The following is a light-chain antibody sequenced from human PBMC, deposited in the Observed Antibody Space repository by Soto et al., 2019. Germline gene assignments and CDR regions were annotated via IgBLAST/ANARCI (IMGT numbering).Light chain of an antibody. J-gene: IGKJ2*01. CDR1: QSVYSS. V-gene: IGKV3-11*01. CDR3: QQRNNWPQT. Sequence: EIVLTQSPATLSLSPGERATLSCRASQSVYSSLAWYQQKPGQAPRLLIYDTSNRATGIPARFSGSGSGTDFTLTISSLEPEDFEVYYCQQRNNWPQTFGQGTKLEIK. CDR2: DTS.